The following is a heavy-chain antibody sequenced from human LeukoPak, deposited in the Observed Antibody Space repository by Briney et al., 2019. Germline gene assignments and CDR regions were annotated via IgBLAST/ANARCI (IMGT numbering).Heavy chain of an antibody. D-gene: IGHD1-26*01. J-gene: IGHJ4*02. Sequence: ASVKVSCKASGYTFTSYGINWVRQAPGQGLEWMGRISTHNGNTNYAQNLQGRVTVTTDTSTSTTYMELSSLRSDDTAVYYCARDSSGSYYDHLDNWGQGTLVTVSS. V-gene: IGHV1-18*01. CDR2: ISTHNGNT. CDR1: GYTFTSYG. CDR3: ARDSSGSYYDHLDN.